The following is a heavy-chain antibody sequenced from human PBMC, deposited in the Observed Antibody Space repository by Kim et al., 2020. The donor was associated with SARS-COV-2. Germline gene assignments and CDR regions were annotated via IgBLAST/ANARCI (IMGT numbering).Heavy chain of an antibody. CDR2: ISGSGGST. V-gene: IGHV3-23*01. CDR3: AKRILPIAAADRYYGMDV. Sequence: GGSLRLSCAASGFTFSSYAMSWVRQAPGKGLEWVSAISGSGGSTYYADSVKGRFTISRDNSKNTLYLQMNSLRAEDTAVYYCAKRILPIAAADRYYGMDVWGQGTTVTVSS. J-gene: IGHJ6*02. CDR1: GFTFSSYA. D-gene: IGHD6-13*01.